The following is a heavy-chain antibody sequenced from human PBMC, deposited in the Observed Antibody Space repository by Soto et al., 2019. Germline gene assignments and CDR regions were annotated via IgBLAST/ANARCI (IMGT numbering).Heavy chain of an antibody. CDR3: VRDSGWAFDI. Sequence: EVQLVESGGDLVQPGQSLRLSCAASGFSFSSYSMNWVRQAPGKGLEWISYLSSSKTYIWYADSVKGRFTISRDNAKNSLSLQMNSLRDEDTAVYYCVRDSGWAFDIWGLGTMVTVSS. D-gene: IGHD6-19*01. CDR2: LSSSKTYI. CDR1: GFSFSSYS. J-gene: IGHJ3*02. V-gene: IGHV3-48*02.